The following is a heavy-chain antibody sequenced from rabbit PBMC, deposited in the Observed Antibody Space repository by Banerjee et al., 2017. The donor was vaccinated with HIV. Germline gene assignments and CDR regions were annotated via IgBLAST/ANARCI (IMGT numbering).Heavy chain of an antibody. J-gene: IGHJ4*01. CDR1: GFTLINYW. Sequence: QSLEESGGDLVKPGASLTLTCKTSGFTLINYWICWVRQAPGKGPEWIGYINYDASIYYATWAKGRFTISKTSSTTVTLQMTSLTAADTATYFCARDYAGYVVYDGALDLWGPGTLVTVS. V-gene: IGHV1S40*01. D-gene: IGHD7-1*01. CDR2: INYDASI. CDR3: ARDYAGYVVYDGALDL.